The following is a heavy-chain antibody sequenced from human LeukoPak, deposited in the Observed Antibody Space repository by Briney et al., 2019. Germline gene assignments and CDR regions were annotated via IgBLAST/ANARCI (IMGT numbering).Heavy chain of an antibody. CDR1: GFTFSGYW. J-gene: IGHJ5*02. V-gene: IGHV3-7*01. CDR2: IKQDGSEK. Sequence: GGSLRLSCAASGFTFSGYWMSWVRQAPGKGLEWVANIKQDGSEKYYVDSVKGRFTISRDNAKNSLYLQMNSLRAEDTAVYYCARDYDSSSWYLFDPWGQGTLVTVSS. D-gene: IGHD6-13*01. CDR3: ARDYDSSSWYLFDP.